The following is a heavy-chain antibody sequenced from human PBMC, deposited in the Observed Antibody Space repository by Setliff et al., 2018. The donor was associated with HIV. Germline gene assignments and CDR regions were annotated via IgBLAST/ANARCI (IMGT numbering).Heavy chain of an antibody. CDR1: GYSISSNDW. V-gene: IGHV4-28*03. D-gene: IGHD3-10*01. J-gene: IGHJ3*02. CDR3: ARDSGRRNDAFDI. Sequence: PSETLSLTCVVSGYSISSNDWWGWIRQSPGKGLEWIGYIYYSGSNYYNPSLKSRVTISVDTSKNQFSLKLSSVTAADTAVYYCARDSGRRNDAFDIWGQGTMVTVSS. CDR2: IYYSGSN.